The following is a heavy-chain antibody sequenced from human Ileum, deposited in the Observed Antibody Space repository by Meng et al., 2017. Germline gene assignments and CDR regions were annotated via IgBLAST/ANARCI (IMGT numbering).Heavy chain of an antibody. D-gene: IGHD3-10*01. J-gene: IGHJ4*02. V-gene: IGHV4-4*02. Sequence: QLLLEWWRPGRVKPSGALSLACAVTGDSIGNSKWWSWLRQPPGKGLEWIGEISNSGKTVYSPSLKSRVRISLDKSNNQFSLTLNSVTAADTAMYYCARERIRELGLFDSWGQGTLVTVSS. CDR3: ARERIRELGLFDS. CDR1: GDSIGNSKW. CDR2: ISNSGKT.